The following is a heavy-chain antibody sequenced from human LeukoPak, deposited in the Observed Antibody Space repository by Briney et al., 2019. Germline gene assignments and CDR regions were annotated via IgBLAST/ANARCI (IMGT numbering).Heavy chain of an antibody. Sequence: PGGSLRLSCVASGFTFSIYAMSWVRQAPGKGLEWVSEIYGSGRRTYYADFLKGRFTISRDNAKNSLYLQVNSLRAEDTAVYYCARVPGRTRYFDSWGQGILVTVSS. CDR2: IYGSGRRT. V-gene: IGHV3-23*01. J-gene: IGHJ4*02. D-gene: IGHD1-26*01. CDR3: ARVPGRTRYFDS. CDR1: GFTFSIYA.